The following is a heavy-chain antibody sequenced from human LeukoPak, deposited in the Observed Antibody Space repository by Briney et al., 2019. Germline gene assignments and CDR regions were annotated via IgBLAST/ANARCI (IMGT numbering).Heavy chain of an antibody. CDR3: ARAYANYGDY. V-gene: IGHV1-2*02. J-gene: IGHJ4*02. D-gene: IGHD3-10*01. Sequence: ASVKVSCKSSGYTFNAFFIHWVGQAPGQGLEWLGWINPHSGDTTYAQNFQGRVTMTRDTSISTIYMEVTSLISDDTAIYYCARAYANYGDYWGQGTLVTVSS. CDR2: INPHSGDT. CDR1: GYTFNAFF.